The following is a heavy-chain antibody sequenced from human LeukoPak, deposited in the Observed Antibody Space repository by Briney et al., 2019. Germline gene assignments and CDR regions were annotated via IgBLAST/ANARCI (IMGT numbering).Heavy chain of an antibody. D-gene: IGHD5-18*01. J-gene: IGHJ4*02. CDR3: ARVARLQLWLPFDY. V-gene: IGHV3-48*04. CDR2: ISSSSSTI. CDR1: GFTFSSYS. Sequence: GGSLRLSCAASGFTFSSYSMNWVRQAPGKGLEWVSYISSSSSTIYYADSVKGRFTISRDNAKNSLYLQMNSLRAEDTAVYYCARVARLQLWLPFDYWGQGTLVTVSS.